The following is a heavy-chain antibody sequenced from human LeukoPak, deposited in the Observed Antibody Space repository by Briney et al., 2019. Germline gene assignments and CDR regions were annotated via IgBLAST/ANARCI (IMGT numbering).Heavy chain of an antibody. CDR3: ARGPIRGYCSGGSCYSQEPDYYYYYYYMDV. J-gene: IGHJ6*03. CDR2: IIPILGIA. Sequence: GASVKVSCKASGYSFTSYGISWVRQAPGQGLEWMGRIIPILGIANYAQKFQGRVTITADKSTSTAYMGLSSLRSEDTAVYYCARGPIRGYCSGGSCYSQEPDYYYYYYYMDVWGKGTTVTVSS. CDR1: GYSFTSYG. D-gene: IGHD2-15*01. V-gene: IGHV1-69*04.